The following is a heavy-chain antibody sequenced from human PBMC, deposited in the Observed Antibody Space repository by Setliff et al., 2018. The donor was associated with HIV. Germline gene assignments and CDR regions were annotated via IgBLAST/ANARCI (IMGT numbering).Heavy chain of an antibody. D-gene: IGHD2-15*01. J-gene: IGHJ5*02. CDR1: GGSIRTYY. V-gene: IGHV4-59*08. CDR3: ARLAREEYCRGRTCYPNWFDP. CDR2: IFYSVNT. Sequence: PSETLSLTCTVSGGSIRTYYWSWIRQPPGKGLEWIGYIFYSVNTNYNPSLKGRVTISVDTSKNQFSLKLSSVTAAYTAVYYCARLAREEYCRGRTCYPNWFDPWGPGTLVTVSS.